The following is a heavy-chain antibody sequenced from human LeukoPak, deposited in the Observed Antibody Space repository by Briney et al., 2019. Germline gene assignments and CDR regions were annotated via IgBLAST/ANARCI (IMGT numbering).Heavy chain of an antibody. V-gene: IGHV4-39*07. J-gene: IGHJ6*03. CDR1: GDSISSSNYY. CDR3: VRGQHDYYLFYMDV. Sequence: SETLSLTCTVSGDSISSSNYYWGWIRQPPGKGLEWLGSIYSSGSTYFNPSLKSRVTISVDTSKNQISLKLNSVTAADTAVYYCVRGQHDYYLFYMDVWGKGTTVTVSS. CDR2: IYSSGST.